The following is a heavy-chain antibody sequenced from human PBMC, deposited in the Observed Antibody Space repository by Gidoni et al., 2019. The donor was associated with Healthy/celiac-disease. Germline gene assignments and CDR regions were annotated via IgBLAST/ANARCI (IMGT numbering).Heavy chain of an antibody. V-gene: IGHV3-11*01. CDR1: GFTFSDYY. J-gene: IGHJ6*02. CDR3: ARDKYYYGSGSYKRLYYYYYGMDV. CDR2: ISTSGSTI. D-gene: IGHD3-10*01. Sequence: QVQLVESGGGLVKPGGSLRLSCAASGFTFSDYYMSWIRQGPGKGLDLVSYISTSGSTIYYSDSVKGRFTISRDNAKNSLYLQMNSLRAEDTAVYYCARDKYYYGSGSYKRLYYYYYGMDVWGQGTTVTVSS.